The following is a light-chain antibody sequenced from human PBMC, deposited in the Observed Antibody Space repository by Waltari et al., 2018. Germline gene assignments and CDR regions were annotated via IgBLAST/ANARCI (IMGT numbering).Light chain of an antibody. CDR2: EVT. CDR1: SSDIGGYDY. J-gene: IGLJ2*01. CDR3: SSYAGSNNFVV. V-gene: IGLV2-8*01. Sequence: QSALTQPPSASGSPGQSVTISCTGTSSDIGGYDYVSWYQQHPGKAPKLMLYEVTKRPSGAPGRFSGSKSGDTASLTVSGLQAEDEADYYCSSYAGSNNFVVFGGGTKVTVL.